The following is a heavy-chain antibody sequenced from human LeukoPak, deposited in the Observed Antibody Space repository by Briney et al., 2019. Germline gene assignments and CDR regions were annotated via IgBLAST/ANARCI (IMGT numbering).Heavy chain of an antibody. V-gene: IGHV3-30*04. Sequence: PGRSLRLSCVASGFTFTGHSMHWVRQAPGKGLEWVAVLGNDEKTIFYADSVKGRFTISRDNAKNSLYLQMNSLRAEDTAVYYCARVPGVYAYDVAYWGQGTLVTVSS. CDR2: LGNDEKTI. D-gene: IGHD2-8*01. CDR3: ARVPGVYAYDVAY. CDR1: GFTFTGHS. J-gene: IGHJ4*02.